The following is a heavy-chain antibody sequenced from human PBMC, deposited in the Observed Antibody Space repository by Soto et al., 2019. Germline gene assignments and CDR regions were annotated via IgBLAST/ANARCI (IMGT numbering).Heavy chain of an antibody. CDR2: IYYSGST. Sequence: PSETLSLTCTVSGGSISSYYWSWIRQPPGKGLEWIGYIYYSGSTNYNPSLKSRVTISVDTSKNQFSLKLSSVTAADTAVYYCARNLRYYYDSSGYQFDYWGQGTLVTVSS. J-gene: IGHJ4*02. CDR3: ARNLRYYYDSSGYQFDY. D-gene: IGHD3-22*01. V-gene: IGHV4-59*01. CDR1: GGSISSYY.